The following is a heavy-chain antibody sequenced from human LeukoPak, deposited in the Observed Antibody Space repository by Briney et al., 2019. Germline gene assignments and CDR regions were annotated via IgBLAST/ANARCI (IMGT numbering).Heavy chain of an antibody. V-gene: IGHV1-18*01. D-gene: IGHD3-16*02. CDR2: IGAYNGNT. J-gene: IGHJ5*02. CDR1: GYTFTSYG. Sequence: ASVKVSCKASGYTFTSYGISWVRQAPGQGLEWMGWIGAYNGNTNYAQKLQGRVTMTTDTSTSTAYMELRSLRSDDTAVYYCARDRVGRLRLGELSPGYNWFDPWGQGTLVTVSS. CDR3: ARDRVGRLRLGELSPGYNWFDP.